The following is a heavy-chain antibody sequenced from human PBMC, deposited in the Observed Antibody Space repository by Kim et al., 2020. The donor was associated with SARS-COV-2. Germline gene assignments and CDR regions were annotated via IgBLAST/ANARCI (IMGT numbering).Heavy chain of an antibody. CDR3: ARSHDITIFGVVIGAFDI. CDR2: IDPSDSYT. Sequence: GESLKISCKGSGYSFTSYWISWVRQMPGKGLEWMGRIDPSDSYTNYSPSFQGHVTISADKSISTAYLQWSSLKASDTAMYYCARSHDITIFGVVIGAFDIWGQGTMVTVSS. CDR1: GYSFTSYW. D-gene: IGHD3-3*01. J-gene: IGHJ3*02. V-gene: IGHV5-10-1*01.